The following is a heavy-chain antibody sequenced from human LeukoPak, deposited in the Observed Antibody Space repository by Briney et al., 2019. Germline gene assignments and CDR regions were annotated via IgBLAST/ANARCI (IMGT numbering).Heavy chain of an antibody. CDR3: AKGKYSSGGVPDY. D-gene: IGHD6-19*01. CDR1: EFTFSSHA. J-gene: IGHJ4*02. CDR2: ISGGGEST. Sequence: PGGSLGLSCVASEFTFSSHAMNWVRQAPGKGLEWVSSISGGGESTYYADSVKGRFTVSRDNSKNTLYLQISSLRGEDTAVYYCAKGKYSSGGVPDYWGQGTLVTVSS. V-gene: IGHV3-23*01.